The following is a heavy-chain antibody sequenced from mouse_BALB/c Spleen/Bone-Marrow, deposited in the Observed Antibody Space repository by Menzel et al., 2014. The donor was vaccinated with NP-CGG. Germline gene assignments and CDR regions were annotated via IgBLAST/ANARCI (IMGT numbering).Heavy chain of an antibody. CDR2: INPNIGGT. D-gene: IGHD2-14*01. Sequence: EVQLVESGPELVKPGASVKISCKTSGYTFTDYTIHWVKQSHGKSLEWIGHINPNIGGTTYNQKFKGKATLTLDKSSTTAYMELRSLTSEDSAVYYSTRSRYGDYWGQGTTLTVSS. V-gene: IGHV1-18*01. CDR1: GYTFTDYT. CDR3: TRSRYGDY. J-gene: IGHJ2*01.